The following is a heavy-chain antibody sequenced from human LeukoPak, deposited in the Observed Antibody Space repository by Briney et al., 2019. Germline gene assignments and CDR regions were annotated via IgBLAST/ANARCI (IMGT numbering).Heavy chain of an antibody. CDR2: IYYSGST. CDR1: GGSISSSSYY. CDR3: ASHRGYSYGYNY. V-gene: IGHV4-39*01. J-gene: IGHJ4*02. Sequence: KASETLSLTCTASGGSISSSSYYWGWIRQPPGKGLEWIGSIYYSGSTYYNPSLKSRVTISVDTSKYQFSLKLSSVTAADTAVYYCASHRGYSYGYNYWGQGTLVTVSS. D-gene: IGHD5-18*01.